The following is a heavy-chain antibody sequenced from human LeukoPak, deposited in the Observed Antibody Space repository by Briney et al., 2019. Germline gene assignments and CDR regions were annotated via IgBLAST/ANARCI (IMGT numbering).Heavy chain of an antibody. CDR1: GDSVSSNSAA. CDR3: ARGYDILTGYYVDYYYYGMDV. Sequence: SQTLSLTCAISGDSVSSNSAAWNWIRQSPSRGLEWLGRTYYRSKWYNDYAVKSRITINPDTSKNQFSLQLNSVTPEDTAVYYCARGYDILTGYYVDYYYYGMDVWGKGITVTVSS. J-gene: IGHJ6*04. D-gene: IGHD3-9*01. V-gene: IGHV6-1*01. CDR2: TYYRSKWYN.